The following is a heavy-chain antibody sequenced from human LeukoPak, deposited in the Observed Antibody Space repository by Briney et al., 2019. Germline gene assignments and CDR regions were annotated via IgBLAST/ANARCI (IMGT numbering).Heavy chain of an antibody. J-gene: IGHJ4*02. D-gene: IGHD6-13*01. CDR3: AREQEAATGTVYFAY. V-gene: IGHV1-18*04. Sequence: ASVKVSCKASGYTFTNYGISWVRQAPGQGLEWMGWISTYNGNTNYAQKLQGRVTMTTDTSTSTAYMELRSLSSDDTAVYYCAREQEAATGTVYFAYWGQGTLVTVSA. CDR1: GYTFTNYG. CDR2: ISTYNGNT.